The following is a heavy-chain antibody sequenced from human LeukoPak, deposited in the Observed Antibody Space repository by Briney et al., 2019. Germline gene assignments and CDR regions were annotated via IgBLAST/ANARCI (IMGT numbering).Heavy chain of an antibody. CDR3: ARVLGNHFEY. J-gene: IGHJ4*02. CDR2: ISSSPTTI. CDR1: GFTFSTYS. D-gene: IGHD1-14*01. Sequence: GGSLRLSCAASGFTFSTYSMRWVRQAPGKGLEWVSYISSSPTTIYYADSVKGRFSISRDNAKNSLYLQMNSLRAGDTAVYYCARVLGNHFEYWGQGTLVTVSS. V-gene: IGHV3-48*01.